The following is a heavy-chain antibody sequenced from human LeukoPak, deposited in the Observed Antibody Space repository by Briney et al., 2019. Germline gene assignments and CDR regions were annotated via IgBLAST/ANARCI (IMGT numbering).Heavy chain of an antibody. CDR2: MNPRGGST. CDR1: GYTFTSYY. CDR3: ARDGDYVFGYYYYMDV. Sequence: ASVKVSCKASGYTFTSYYMHWVRQAPGQGLEWMGIMNPRGGSTNYAQEFQGRLTMTRDMSTSTVYMELSSLRSEDTAVYYCARDGDYVFGYYYYMDVWGKGTTVTVSS. J-gene: IGHJ6*03. V-gene: IGHV1-46*01. D-gene: IGHD4-17*01.